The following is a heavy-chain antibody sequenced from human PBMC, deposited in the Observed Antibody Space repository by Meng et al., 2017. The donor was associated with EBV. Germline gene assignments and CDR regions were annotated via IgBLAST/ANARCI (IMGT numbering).Heavy chain of an antibody. V-gene: IGHV1-69*01. Sequence: QVRLGRLGAELRKPGSSGKVCCKTSGGTFRGDAVSWVRQAPGQGLEWMGGLIPMSDAPHYAQKFQGRVTMTADESTNTHYMDLSGLRFEDTAVYYCASESGRGFTPDYWGQGTLVTVSS. CDR2: LIPMSDAP. CDR3: ASESGRGFTPDY. D-gene: IGHD3-10*01. CDR1: GGTFRGDA. J-gene: IGHJ4*02.